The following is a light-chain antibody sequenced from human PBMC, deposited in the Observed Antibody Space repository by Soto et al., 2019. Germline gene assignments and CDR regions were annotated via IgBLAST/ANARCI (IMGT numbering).Light chain of an antibody. CDR1: QNIDRW. Sequence: DLQMTQSPSTLSASVGDRVTITCRASQNIDRWLAWYQQKPGKAPNLLIYGASNLESGVPSRFSVSGSGTEFTLTISSLRPDDFATYYCQQYNSYPWTFGQGTKVEIK. CDR3: QQYNSYPWT. V-gene: IGKV1-5*03. CDR2: GAS. J-gene: IGKJ1*01.